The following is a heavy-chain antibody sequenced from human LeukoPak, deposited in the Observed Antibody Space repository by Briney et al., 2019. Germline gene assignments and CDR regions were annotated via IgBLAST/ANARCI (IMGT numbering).Heavy chain of an antibody. CDR3: ARSFDY. Sequence: GGSLRLSCAASGFTVSSNYMSWVRQAPGKGLEWVSVIYSGGSTYYADSVKGRFTISRDIPKNTVYLQMNSLGAEDTAVYFCARSFDYWGQGTLVTVSS. CDR2: IYSGGST. V-gene: IGHV3-66*01. CDR1: GFTVSSNY. J-gene: IGHJ4*02.